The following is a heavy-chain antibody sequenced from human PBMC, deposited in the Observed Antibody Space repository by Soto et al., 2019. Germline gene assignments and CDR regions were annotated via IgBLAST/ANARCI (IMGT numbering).Heavy chain of an antibody. CDR3: ATQLIRGKGVAN. J-gene: IGHJ4*02. Sequence: EVQLVESGGGLVQPGGSLRLSCAASGFTFSDYSMNWVRQAPGTGLEWVAYISTTSSTKYYADSVKGRFTISRDNTRNSRYLQMSSLRDEDTAEDYCATQLIRGKGVANGGQGPLVTVSS. V-gene: IGHV3-48*02. D-gene: IGHD3-10*01. CDR2: ISTTSSTK. CDR1: GFTFSDYS.